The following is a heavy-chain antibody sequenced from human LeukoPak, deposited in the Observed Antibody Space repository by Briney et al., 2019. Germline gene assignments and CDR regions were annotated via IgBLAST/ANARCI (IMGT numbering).Heavy chain of an antibody. V-gene: IGHV3-7*01. CDR1: GFTFSSYW. D-gene: IGHD6-19*01. J-gene: IGHJ6*03. CDR3: ARDRRYSSGWPSLYYYYYMDV. Sequence: GGSLRLSCAASGFTFSSYWMSWVRQAPGKGLEWVANIKQDGSEKYYVDSVKGRFTISRDNAKNPLYLQMNSLRAEDTAVYYCARDRRYSSGWPSLYYYYYMDVWGKGTTVTVSS. CDR2: IKQDGSEK.